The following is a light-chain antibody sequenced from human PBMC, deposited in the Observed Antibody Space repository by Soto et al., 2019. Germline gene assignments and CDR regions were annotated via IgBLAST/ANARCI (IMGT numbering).Light chain of an antibody. CDR2: GAA. CDR1: QSVFSS. CDR3: QQYHNWPA. Sequence: EIGMTQSPATRAVSPGERATLSCSASQSVFSSLPWYQQKPGQAPRLLIYGAATRATGIPARFSGSGSGTEFTLTISSLQAEDFAVYYCQQYHNWPAFGQGTKVEI. J-gene: IGKJ1*01. V-gene: IGKV3-15*01.